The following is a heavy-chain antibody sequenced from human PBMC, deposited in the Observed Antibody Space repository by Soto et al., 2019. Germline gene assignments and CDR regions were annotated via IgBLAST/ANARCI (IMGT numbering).Heavy chain of an antibody. CDR3: AMVDNYVTPTPQDV. Sequence: QVQLVQSGDEVKKPGASVKVSCKASGYIFVNYGIAWVRQAPGQGLEWMGWISPYTGNTHSASKVQGRLTMTTDTSRSTAYMDLGSLTSDDTSVYYCAMVDNYVTPTPQDVWGQGTTVTVSS. D-gene: IGHD3-16*01. V-gene: IGHV1-18*01. CDR2: ISPYTGNT. CDR1: GYIFVNYG. J-gene: IGHJ6*02.